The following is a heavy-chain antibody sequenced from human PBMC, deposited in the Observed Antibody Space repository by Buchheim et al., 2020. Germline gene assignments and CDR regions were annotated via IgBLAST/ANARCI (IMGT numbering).Heavy chain of an antibody. Sequence: QVQLVESGGGVVQPGRSLRLSCAASGFTFSSYAMHWVRQAPGKGLEWVAVISYDGSNKYYADSVKGRFTISRDNSKNTLYLQMNSLRAEDTAVYYCAKDNRRYGGSYYYGMDVWGQGTT. CDR1: GFTFSSYA. CDR2: ISYDGSNK. D-gene: IGHD4-23*01. V-gene: IGHV3-30-3*01. J-gene: IGHJ6*02. CDR3: AKDNRRYGGSYYYGMDV.